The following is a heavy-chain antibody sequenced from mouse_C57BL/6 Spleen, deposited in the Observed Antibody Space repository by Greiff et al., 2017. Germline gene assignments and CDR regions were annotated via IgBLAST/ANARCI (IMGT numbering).Heavy chain of an antibody. J-gene: IGHJ2*01. CDR2: INYDGSST. Sequence: EVKLVESEGGLVQPGSSMKLSCTASGFTFSDYYMAWVRQVPEKGLEWVANINYDGSSTYYLDSLESRFIISRDNAKNILYLQMSSLKPEDTATYYCARDGDDGDYFDYWGQGTTLTVSS. V-gene: IGHV5-16*01. D-gene: IGHD2-12*01. CDR3: ARDGDDGDYFDY. CDR1: GFTFSDYY.